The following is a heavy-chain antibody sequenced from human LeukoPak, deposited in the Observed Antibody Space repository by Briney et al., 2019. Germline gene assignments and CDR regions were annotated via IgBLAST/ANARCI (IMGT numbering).Heavy chain of an antibody. CDR3: ARGAYGLLGFDP. D-gene: IGHD3-10*01. Sequence: ASVKVSCKASGYTFTSYGISWVRQAPGQGLEWMGWISAYNGNTNYAQKFQGRVTMTRNTSISTAYMELSSLRSEDTAVYYCARGAYGLLGFDPWGQGTLVTVSS. J-gene: IGHJ5*02. CDR2: ISAYNGNT. V-gene: IGHV1-18*01. CDR1: GYTFTSYG.